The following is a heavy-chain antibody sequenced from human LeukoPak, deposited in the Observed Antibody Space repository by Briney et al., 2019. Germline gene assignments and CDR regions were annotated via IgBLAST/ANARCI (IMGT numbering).Heavy chain of an antibody. Sequence: GSLRLSCADSGLTISNNWMSWIRQPPGKGLEWIGSIYYSGSTYYNPSLKSRVTISVDTSKNQFSLKLSSVTAADTAVYYCARPEMYSSGWYYFDYWGQGTLVTVSS. CDR2: IYYSGST. D-gene: IGHD6-19*01. J-gene: IGHJ4*02. CDR3: ARPEMYSSGWYYFDY. V-gene: IGHV4-39*01. CDR1: GLTISNNW.